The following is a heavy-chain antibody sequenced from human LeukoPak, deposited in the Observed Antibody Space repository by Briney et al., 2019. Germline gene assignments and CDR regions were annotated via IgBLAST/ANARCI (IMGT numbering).Heavy chain of an antibody. CDR3: ARPEARCCSGGSCPESYFDY. J-gene: IGHJ4*02. CDR2: IRFTGSYI. Sequence: GGSLRLSCVASGFTFSHYSMNWVRQAPGKGLEWVSSIRFTGSYIYYADSVKGRFTISRDNSKNTLYLQMNSLRAEDTAVYYCARPEARCCSGGSCPESYFDYWGQGTLVTVSS. CDR1: GFTFSHYS. V-gene: IGHV3-21*01. D-gene: IGHD2-15*01.